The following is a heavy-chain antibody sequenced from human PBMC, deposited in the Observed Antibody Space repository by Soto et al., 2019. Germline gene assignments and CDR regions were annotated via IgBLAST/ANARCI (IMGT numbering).Heavy chain of an antibody. Sequence: KISCKGSGYSFTSYWISWVRQAPGQGLEWMGGIIPIFGTANYAQKFQGRVTITADESTSTAYMELSSLRSEDTAVYYCARDVYSFDYWGQGTLVTVSS. J-gene: IGHJ4*02. CDR3: ARDVYSFDY. CDR1: GYSFTSYW. V-gene: IGHV1-69*01. CDR2: IIPIFGTA.